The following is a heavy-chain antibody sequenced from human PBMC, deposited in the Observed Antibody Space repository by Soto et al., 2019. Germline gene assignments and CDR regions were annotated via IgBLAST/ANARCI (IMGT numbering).Heavy chain of an antibody. CDR1: GGSLSGYY. CDR3: ARGPPIQYCSGGSCYSRWVDP. D-gene: IGHD2-15*01. CDR2: INHSGST. Sequence: SETLSLTWTVYGGSLSGYYWRWIRRLPGEGLEWIAEINHSGSTNYNPSLKSRVTISVDTSKNQFTQKLSSVTAADTAVYYCARGPPIQYCSGGSCYSRWVDPWGQGTLVTAPQ. J-gene: IGHJ5*02. V-gene: IGHV4-34*01.